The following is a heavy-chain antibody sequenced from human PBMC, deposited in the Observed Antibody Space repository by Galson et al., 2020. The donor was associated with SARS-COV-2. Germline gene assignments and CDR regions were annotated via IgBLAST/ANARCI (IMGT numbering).Heavy chain of an antibody. D-gene: IGHD3-22*01. J-gene: IGHJ4*02. CDR1: GGSFSGYY. CDR3: ARYNSFDSSA. CDR2: INHSGST. Sequence: SQASETLSLTCDVYGGSFSGYYWSWIRQPPGKGLEWIGEINHSGSTNYSPSLKSRVTISLDTSKNQFFLKLDSVTAADTAVYYCARYNSFDSSAWGQGTLVTVSS. V-gene: IGHV4-34*01.